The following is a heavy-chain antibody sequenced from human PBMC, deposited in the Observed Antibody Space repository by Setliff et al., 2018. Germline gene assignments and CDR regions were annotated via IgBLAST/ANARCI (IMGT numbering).Heavy chain of an antibody. CDR1: GFTFDEYA. J-gene: IGHJ4*02. D-gene: IGHD3-16*01. CDR3: VRDWASRDDH. CDR2: ISSSSSTI. Sequence: GGSLRLSCGASGFTFDEYAMHWVRQAPGKGLEWVSYISSSSSTIYYADSVKGRFTISRDNAKNSLFLQMNILEVEDTAVYYCVRDWASRDDHWGRGTLVTVSS. V-gene: IGHV3-48*04.